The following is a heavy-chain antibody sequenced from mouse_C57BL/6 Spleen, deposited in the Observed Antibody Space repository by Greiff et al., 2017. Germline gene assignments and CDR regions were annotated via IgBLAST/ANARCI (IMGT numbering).Heavy chain of an antibody. D-gene: IGHD2-2*01. Sequence: QVHVKQSGAELVKPGASVKISCKASGYAFSSYWMNWVKQRPGKGLEWIGQIYPGDGDTNYNGKFKGKATLTADKSSSTAYMQLSSLTSEDSAVYFCARGGGYDPYYAMDYWGQGTSVTVSS. J-gene: IGHJ4*01. CDR2: IYPGDGDT. CDR3: ARGGGYDPYYAMDY. V-gene: IGHV1-80*01. CDR1: GYAFSSYW.